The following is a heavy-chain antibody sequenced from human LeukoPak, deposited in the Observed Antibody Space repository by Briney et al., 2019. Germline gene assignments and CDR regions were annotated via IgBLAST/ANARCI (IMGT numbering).Heavy chain of an antibody. CDR3: ARGKRWLQSPFDH. Sequence: SETLSLTCTVSGGAISSYYWSWIRQPPGKGLEWIGYIQYSGSSNYKSSLKSRGTISVDTSQNHFSLKVSSVTAADTAVYYCARGKRWLQSPFDHWGQGTLVTVSS. CDR1: GGAISSYY. J-gene: IGHJ4*02. V-gene: IGHV4-59*01. CDR2: IQYSGSS. D-gene: IGHD5-24*01.